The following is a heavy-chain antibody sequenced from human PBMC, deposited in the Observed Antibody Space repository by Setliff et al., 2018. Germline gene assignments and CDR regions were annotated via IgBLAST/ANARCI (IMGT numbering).Heavy chain of an antibody. CDR2: ISGSGGGT. V-gene: IGHV3-23*01. CDR3: AREASGHSYGSH. Sequence: GGSLRLSCAASGFTFRSYAMSWVRQAPGKGLEWVSAISGSGGGTYYVDSVKGRFTISRDNYKNTLYLDMSGLRADDTAIYYCAREASGHSYGSHWGPGTLVTVSS. CDR1: GFTFRSYA. J-gene: IGHJ4*02. D-gene: IGHD5-18*01.